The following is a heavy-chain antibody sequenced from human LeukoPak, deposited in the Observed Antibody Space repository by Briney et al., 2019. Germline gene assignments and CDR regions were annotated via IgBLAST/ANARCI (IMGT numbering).Heavy chain of an antibody. Sequence: KTSETLSLTCTVSGGSISSSSYYWGWIRQPPGKGLEWIGSIYYSGSTYYNPSLKSRVTISVVTSKNQFSLKLSSVTAADTAVYYCARHVEAAAGTDPWGQGTLVTVSS. D-gene: IGHD6-13*01. V-gene: IGHV4-39*01. J-gene: IGHJ5*02. CDR3: ARHVEAAAGTDP. CDR1: GGSISSSSYY. CDR2: IYYSGST.